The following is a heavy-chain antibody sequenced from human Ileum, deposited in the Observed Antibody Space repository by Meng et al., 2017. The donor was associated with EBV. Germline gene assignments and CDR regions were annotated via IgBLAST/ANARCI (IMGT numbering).Heavy chain of an antibody. CDR3: ARDFTCPHCFDP. CDR2: ISSQSSYI. Sequence: EAQVVESGGGLVQPGGSLNLSCVAAGFDFSTYSMNWVRQAPGKGLEWVSSISSQSSYIYYGDSVKGRFTISRDNAKNSLYLQMDNLRADDTAVYFCARDFTCPHCFDPWGQGTLVTVSS. CDR1: GFDFSTYS. J-gene: IGHJ5*02. V-gene: IGHV3-21*01.